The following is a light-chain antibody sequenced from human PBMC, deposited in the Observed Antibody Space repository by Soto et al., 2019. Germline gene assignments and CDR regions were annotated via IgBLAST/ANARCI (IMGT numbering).Light chain of an antibody. CDR1: SSDVGGYNY. Sequence: QSALTQPRSVSGSPGQSVTLSCTGTSSDVGGYNYVSWYQQHPGKAPKLMIYDVNKRPSGVPDRFSGSKSGNTASLTISGLQAEDEADYYCCSYAGSYTLVFGTGTK. J-gene: IGLJ1*01. CDR3: CSYAGSYTLV. CDR2: DVN. V-gene: IGLV2-11*01.